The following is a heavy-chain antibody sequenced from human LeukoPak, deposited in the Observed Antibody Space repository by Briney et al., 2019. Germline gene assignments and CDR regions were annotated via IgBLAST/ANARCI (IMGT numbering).Heavy chain of an antibody. CDR3: ARELIDFHDHTNKGFFDS. J-gene: IGHJ4*02. Sequence: ASVKVSCKTSGYTFTAYYIHLLRQAPGQGLEWMAWIDPNSGGTNYAHKFQGRVTMTRDTSISTAYMEVSSLRSDDTAVYYCARELIDFHDHTNKGFFDSWGQGTLVTVSS. CDR1: GYTFTAYY. V-gene: IGHV1-2*02. D-gene: IGHD3/OR15-3a*01. CDR2: IDPNSGGT.